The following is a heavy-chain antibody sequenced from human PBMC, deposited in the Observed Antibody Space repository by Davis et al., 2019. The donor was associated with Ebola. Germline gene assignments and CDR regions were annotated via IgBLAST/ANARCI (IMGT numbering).Heavy chain of an antibody. CDR1: GFSFSGSA. Sequence: GGSLKISCAASGFSFSGSAMHWVRQASGKGLEWVGRIRSKANSYATAYAASVKGRFTISRDDSKNTAYLQMNSLKTEDTAVYYCTQSGSRDYWGQGTLVTVSS. V-gene: IGHV3-73*01. CDR2: IRSKANSYAT. J-gene: IGHJ4*02. D-gene: IGHD1-26*01. CDR3: TQSGSRDY.